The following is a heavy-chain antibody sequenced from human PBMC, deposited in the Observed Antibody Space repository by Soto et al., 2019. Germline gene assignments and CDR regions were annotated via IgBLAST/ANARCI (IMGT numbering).Heavy chain of an antibody. J-gene: IGHJ6*02. D-gene: IGHD2-21*01. CDR2: INNDGSST. CDR3: ARDPLIGNTDYGLDV. CDR1: GFTFSSFW. V-gene: IGHV3-74*01. Sequence: VGSLRLSCAASGFTFSSFWMHWVRQAPGKGLVWVSRINNDGSSTAYADSVKGRFTISRDNAKSTLYLQVTSLRAEDTAVYYCARDPLIGNTDYGLDVWGQGTTVTSP.